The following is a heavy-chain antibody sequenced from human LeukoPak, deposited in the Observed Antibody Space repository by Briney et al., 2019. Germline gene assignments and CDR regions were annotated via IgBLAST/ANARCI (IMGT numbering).Heavy chain of an antibody. D-gene: IGHD5-18*01. CDR3: AKDRYSYAFEYSDS. J-gene: IGHJ4*02. CDR1: GFTFSSYA. Sequence: PGGSLRLSCAASGFTFSSYAVSWVRQAPGKGLDWVAVISNDGSKKYYADAVKGRFTISRDNSKNTLSLQVSSLRTGDTAVYYCAKDRYSYAFEYSDSWGQGTLVTVSS. CDR2: ISNDGSKK. V-gene: IGHV3-30*18.